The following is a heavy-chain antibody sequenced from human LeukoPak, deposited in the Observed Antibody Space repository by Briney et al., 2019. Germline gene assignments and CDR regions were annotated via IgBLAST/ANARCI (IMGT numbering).Heavy chain of an antibody. CDR3: ASRSGSHGMDV. CDR1: GYTFTSYG. V-gene: IGHV1-18*01. J-gene: IGHJ6*02. Sequence: GASVKVSCKASGYTFTSYGISWVRQAPGQGLEWMGWISAYNGNTNYAQRLQGRVTMTTDTSTSTAYMELSSLRSEDTAVYYCASRSGSHGMDVWGQGTTVTVSS. CDR2: ISAYNGNT.